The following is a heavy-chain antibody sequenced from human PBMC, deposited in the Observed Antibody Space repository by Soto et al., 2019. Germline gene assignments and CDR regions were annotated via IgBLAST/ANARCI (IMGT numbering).Heavy chain of an antibody. CDR2: IDNSGNT. D-gene: IGHD3-3*01. Sequence: SETLSLTCTVSDGSISTYFCNWIRQPAGKGLEWIGRIDNSGNTNYNPSLKSRVTMSADTSRNQFSLKLDSVTAADTAVYYCARGGQDFWSGPFDYWGQGALVTVSS. CDR1: DGSISTYF. J-gene: IGHJ4*02. CDR3: ARGGQDFWSGPFDY. V-gene: IGHV4-4*07.